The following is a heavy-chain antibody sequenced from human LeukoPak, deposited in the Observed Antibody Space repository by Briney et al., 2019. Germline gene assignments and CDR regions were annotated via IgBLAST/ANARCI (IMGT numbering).Heavy chain of an antibody. Sequence: TSGTLSLTCAVSGGSISSNNWWSWLRQTPGKGLEWIGEIYNSGSTNYNPSLKSRVTISVDKSKNQFSLRLSSVNAADTALYYCARSGNSWYFDLWGRGTLVTVSS. V-gene: IGHV4-4*02. CDR2: IYNSGST. CDR3: ARSGNSWYFDL. CDR1: GGSISSNNW. J-gene: IGHJ2*01. D-gene: IGHD4-23*01.